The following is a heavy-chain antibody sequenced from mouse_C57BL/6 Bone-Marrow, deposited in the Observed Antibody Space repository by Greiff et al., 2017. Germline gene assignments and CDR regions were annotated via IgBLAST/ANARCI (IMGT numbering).Heavy chain of an antibody. Sequence: EVQGVESGGGLVQPGGSLKLSCAASGFTFSDYYMYWVRQTPEKRLEWVAYISNGGGSTYYPDTVKGRFTISRDNAKNTLYLQMSRLKSEDTAMYYCARLDGYYEDYAMDYWGQGTSVTVSS. J-gene: IGHJ4*01. CDR1: GFTFSDYY. V-gene: IGHV5-12*01. D-gene: IGHD2-3*01. CDR3: ARLDGYYEDYAMDY. CDR2: ISNGGGST.